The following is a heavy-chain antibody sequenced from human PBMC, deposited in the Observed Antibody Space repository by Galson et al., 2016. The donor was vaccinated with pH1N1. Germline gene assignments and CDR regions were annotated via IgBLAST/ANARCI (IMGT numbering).Heavy chain of an antibody. CDR3: AREGVTESGRWENAFAI. CDR1: GDSVSSIDAA. V-gene: IGHV6-1*01. D-gene: IGHD1-26*01. J-gene: IGHJ3*02. CDR2: TYYRSRWXX. Sequence: CAISGDSVSSIDAAWNWIRQSPSGGLEWLGRTYYRSRWXXDYAGSVSGRITINPDTSKNQFYLQLSSVTPEDTAVYYCAREGVTESGRWENAFAIWGQGTMVTVS.